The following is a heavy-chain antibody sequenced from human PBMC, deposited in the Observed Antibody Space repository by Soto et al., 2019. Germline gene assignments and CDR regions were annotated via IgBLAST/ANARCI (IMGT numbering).Heavy chain of an antibody. Sequence: QVQLVESGGGVVQPGRSLRLSCAASGFTFSDYGIHWFRQAPGKGLEWVAVISYEGSKTYYADSVKGRFTISRDNSKNTLYLQMASLRPEDTAVYYCAKDHWAAYSGYAIRNDLDVWGQGTTVTVS. D-gene: IGHD5-12*01. CDR3: AKDHWAAYSGYAIRNDLDV. V-gene: IGHV3-30*18. CDR2: ISYEGSKT. J-gene: IGHJ6*02. CDR1: GFTFSDYG.